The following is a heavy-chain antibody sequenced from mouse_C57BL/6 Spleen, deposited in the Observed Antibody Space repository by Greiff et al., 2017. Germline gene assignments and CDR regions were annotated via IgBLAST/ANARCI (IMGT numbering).Heavy chain of an antibody. J-gene: IGHJ4*01. D-gene: IGHD1-1*01. CDR2: IWSDGST. Sequence: VQRVESGPGLVAPSPSLSISCTVSGFSLTSYGVHWVRQTPGKGLEWLVVIWSDGSTTYNSALKSRLSISKDNSKSKVVLKMNSLQTGDTAMYYCARLGYGSSYDAMDYWGQGTSVTVSS. CDR3: ARLGYGSSYDAMDY. CDR1: GFSLTSYG. V-gene: IGHV2-6*03.